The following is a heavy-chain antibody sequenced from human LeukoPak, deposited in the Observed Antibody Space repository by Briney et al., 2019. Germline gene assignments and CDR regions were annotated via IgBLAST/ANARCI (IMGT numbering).Heavy chain of an antibody. CDR3: ARDHVLRYFDWLFSY. CDR1: GFTFSSYA. V-gene: IGHV3-30*04. CDR2: ISYDGSNK. J-gene: IGHJ4*02. D-gene: IGHD3-9*01. Sequence: PGGSLRLSCAASGFTFSSYAMHWVRQAPGKGLEWVAVISYDGSNKYYADSVKGRFTISRDNSKNTLYLQMNSLRAGDTAVYYCARDHVLRYFDWLFSYWGQGTLVTVSS.